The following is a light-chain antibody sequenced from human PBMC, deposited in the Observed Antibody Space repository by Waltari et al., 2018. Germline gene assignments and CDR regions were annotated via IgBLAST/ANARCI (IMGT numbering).Light chain of an antibody. CDR2: GAS. J-gene: IGKJ1*01. Sequence: DIQMTQSPSSLSASVGGTVAITCRATKDIGNRLAWFQQKPGKVPDLLIYGASTLQSGVPSRFSGSGSVTDFTLTISSLQPEDVATYYCQKYDTAVRTFGQGTKVEIK. V-gene: IGKV1-27*01. CDR1: KDIGNR. CDR3: QKYDTAVRT.